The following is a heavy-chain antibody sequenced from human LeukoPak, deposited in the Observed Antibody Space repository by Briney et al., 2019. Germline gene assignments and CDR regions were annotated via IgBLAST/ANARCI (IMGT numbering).Heavy chain of an antibody. CDR1: GITVGSNY. Sequence: PGGSLRLSCAASGITVGSNYMSWVRQAPGKGLEWVSFINNDGTTYYADSVKGRFIISRDKSKNTLSLQMNSLRADDTAVYYCARDRPPSLWGQGTLVTVSS. J-gene: IGHJ4*02. CDR2: INNDGTT. CDR3: ARDRPPSL. V-gene: IGHV3-66*01.